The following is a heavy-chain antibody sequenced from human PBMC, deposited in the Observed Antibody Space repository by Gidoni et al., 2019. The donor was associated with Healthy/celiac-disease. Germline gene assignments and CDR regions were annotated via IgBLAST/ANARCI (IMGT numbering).Heavy chain of an antibody. J-gene: IGHJ4*02. V-gene: IGHV3-30*03. CDR2: ISYDGSNK. D-gene: IGHD3-16*01. CDR1: GFTFSSYG. Sequence: QVQLVESGGGVVQPGRSLRLSCAASGFTFSSYGMHWVRQAPGKGLEWVAVISYDGSNKYYADSVKGRFTISRDNSKNTLYLQMNSLRAEDTAVYYCASRGGLSSLYYFDYWGQGTLVTVSS. CDR3: ASRGGLSSLYYFDY.